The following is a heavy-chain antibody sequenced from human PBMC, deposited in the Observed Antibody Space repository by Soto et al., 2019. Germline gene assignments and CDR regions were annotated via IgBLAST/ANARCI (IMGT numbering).Heavy chain of an antibody. J-gene: IGHJ5*02. V-gene: IGHV4-59*12. D-gene: IGHD3-9*01. CDR3: ARGRRYFDWLLTNWFDP. Sequence: PSETLSLTCRLSGGSFSPNYWGWFRQSPGKGLEWVGYIYYGGTTFYNPSLKSRVTLSVDTSKNQFSLKLSSVTAADTAVYYCARGRRYFDWLLTNWFDPWGQGTLVTVSS. CDR2: IYYGGTT. CDR1: GGSFSPNY.